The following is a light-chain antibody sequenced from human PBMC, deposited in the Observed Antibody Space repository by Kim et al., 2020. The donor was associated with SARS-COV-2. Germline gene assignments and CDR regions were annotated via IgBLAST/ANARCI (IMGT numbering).Light chain of an antibody. Sequence: SPGERATVSCRASQSVSSSYLAWYQQKPGQAPRLLIYAASTTATGIPDRFGGSGSGTDFTLTISRLEPEDFAVYYCQQYGTSPLTFGGGTKVDIK. CDR1: QSVSSSY. J-gene: IGKJ4*01. CDR3: QQYGTSPLT. CDR2: AAS. V-gene: IGKV3-20*01.